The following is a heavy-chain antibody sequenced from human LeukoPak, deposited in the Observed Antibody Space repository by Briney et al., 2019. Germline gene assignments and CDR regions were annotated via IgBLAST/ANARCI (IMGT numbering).Heavy chain of an antibody. D-gene: IGHD1-26*01. V-gene: IGHV3-33*06. Sequence: PGRSLRLSCAASGFTFSSFGMHWVRQAPGNGLEWVALIWYDGSNKYYADSVKGRFTISRDNSKNTLFLQMNSLRAEDTAMYYCAKDLGGSPFWGQGTLVTVSS. CDR3: AKDLGGSPF. CDR2: IWYDGSNK. CDR1: GFTFSSFG. J-gene: IGHJ4*02.